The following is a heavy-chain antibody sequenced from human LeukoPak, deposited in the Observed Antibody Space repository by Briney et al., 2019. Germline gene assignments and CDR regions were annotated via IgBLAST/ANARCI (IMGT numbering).Heavy chain of an antibody. CDR1: GGSISSYY. V-gene: IGHV4-59*01. Sequence: SETLSLTCTVSGGSISSYYWSWIRQPPGKGLEWIGYIYYSGSTNYNPSLKSRVTISVDTSKNQFSLKLSSVTAADTAVYYCARQWLAQFDYWGQGTLVTVSS. CDR2: IYYSGST. CDR3: ARQWLAQFDY. D-gene: IGHD6-19*01. J-gene: IGHJ4*02.